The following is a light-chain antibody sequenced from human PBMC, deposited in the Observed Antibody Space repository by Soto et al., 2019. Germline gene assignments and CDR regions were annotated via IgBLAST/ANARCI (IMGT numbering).Light chain of an antibody. J-gene: IGKJ2*01. CDR2: VAS. CDR1: QGVNRW. Sequence: DIQLTQSPSSVSASVGDRVTISWRAIQGVNRWLAWYQQKPGKAPKLLIYVASSLQSGVPSRFSGSGSGTDFALTIDRLQPEDFATYYCQQANSFPYTFGQGTKLEIK. CDR3: QQANSFPYT. V-gene: IGKV1-12*01.